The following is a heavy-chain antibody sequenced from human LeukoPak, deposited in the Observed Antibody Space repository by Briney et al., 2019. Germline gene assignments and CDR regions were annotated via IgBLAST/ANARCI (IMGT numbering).Heavy chain of an antibody. D-gene: IGHD3-10*01. CDR3: ARHQEGMVRGVLYYMDV. V-gene: IGHV4-4*02. Sequence: SETLSLTCAVSGDSINIYDWWTWVRQAPGKGLEWIGEVFHSGSTNYNPSLKSRVTMSVDKSKNLFSLKMSSVTAADTAVYFCARHQEGMVRGVLYYMDVWGKGTTVIISS. CDR2: VFHSGST. CDR1: GDSINIYDW. J-gene: IGHJ6*03.